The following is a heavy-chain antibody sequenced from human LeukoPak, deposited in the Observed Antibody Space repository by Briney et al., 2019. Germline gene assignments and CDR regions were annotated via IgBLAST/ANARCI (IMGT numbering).Heavy chain of an antibody. D-gene: IGHD5-24*01. V-gene: IGHV4-30-4*01. J-gene: IGHJ4*02. CDR1: GGSISSGDYY. CDR2: IYYSGST. Sequence: SETLSLTCTVSGGSISSGDYYWSWIRQPPGKGLEWIGYIYYSGSTYYNPSLKSRVTISADTSKNQFSLKLSSVTAADTAVYYCAREVEMATTLHYFDYWGQGTLVTVSS. CDR3: AREVEMATTLHYFDY.